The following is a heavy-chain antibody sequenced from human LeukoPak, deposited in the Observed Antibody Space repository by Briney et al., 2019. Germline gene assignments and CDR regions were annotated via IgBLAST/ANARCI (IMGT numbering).Heavy chain of an antibody. V-gene: IGHV4-4*07. CDR3: ARSYDILTGYSHFDY. J-gene: IGHJ4*02. CDR1: GGSISSYC. Sequence: SETLSLTCTVSGGSISSYCWSWIRQPAGKGLEWIGRIYTSGSTNYNPSLKSRVTMSVDTSKNQFSLKLSSVTAADTAVYYCARSYDILTGYSHFDYWGQGTLVTVSS. CDR2: IYTSGST. D-gene: IGHD3-9*01.